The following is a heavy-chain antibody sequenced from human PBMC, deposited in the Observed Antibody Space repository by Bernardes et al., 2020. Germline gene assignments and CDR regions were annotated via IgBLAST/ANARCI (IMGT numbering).Heavy chain of an antibody. V-gene: IGHV4-39*01. CDR2: IYYSGST. CDR3: ARHSHSYGSGGGGYDHSNPLDY. Sequence: SETLSLTCTVSGGSISSSSYYWGWIRQPPGKGLEWIGSIYYSGSTYYNPSLKSRVTISVDTSKNQFSLKLSSVTAADTAVYYCARHSHSYGSGGGGYDHSNPLDYWGQGTLVTVSS. J-gene: IGHJ4*02. CDR1: GGSISSSSYY. D-gene: IGHD3-10*01.